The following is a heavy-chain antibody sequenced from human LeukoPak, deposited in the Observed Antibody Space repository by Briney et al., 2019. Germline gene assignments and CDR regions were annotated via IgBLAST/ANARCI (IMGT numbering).Heavy chain of an antibody. D-gene: IGHD3-22*01. J-gene: IGHJ5*02. CDR3: ARSRITMIVEWFGP. CDR2: IYHSGST. V-gene: IGHV4-30-2*01. Sequence: PSQTLSLTCAVSGGSISSGGYSWSWIRQPPGKGLEWIGYIYHSGSTYYNPSLKSRVTISVDRSKNQFSLKLSSVTAADTAVYYCARSRITMIVEWFGPWGQGTLVTVSS. CDR1: GGSISSGGYS.